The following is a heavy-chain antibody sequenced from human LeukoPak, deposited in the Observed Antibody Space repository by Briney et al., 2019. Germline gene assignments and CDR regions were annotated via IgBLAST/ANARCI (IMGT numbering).Heavy chain of an antibody. J-gene: IGHJ4*02. V-gene: IGHV4-59*08. Sequence: PSETLSLTCTVSGGSISSYYWSWIRQPPGKGLEWIGYIFYTGTTTYNPSLESRVTISLDTSKKQFSLRLTSVTAADTAMYYCAGCGSGAGCPFNFWGQGTLVTVSS. CDR2: IFYTGTT. CDR3: AGCGSGAGCPFNF. D-gene: IGHD2-15*01. CDR1: GGSISSYY.